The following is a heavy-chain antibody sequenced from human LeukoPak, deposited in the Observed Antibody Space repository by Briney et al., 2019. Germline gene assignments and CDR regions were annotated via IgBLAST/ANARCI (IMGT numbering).Heavy chain of an antibody. V-gene: IGHV1-18*01. D-gene: IGHD3-22*01. Sequence: GASVKVSCRTSGYTFTNYGISWVRQAPGQGLEWMGRISAYNGNTIYAQKFQGRVTMTTDTYTSTAYMELRSPRCDDTAVYYCARDGHRRYHYDSSGREDAFDIWGQGTMVTVSS. CDR1: GYTFTNYG. J-gene: IGHJ3*02. CDR3: ARDGHRRYHYDSSGREDAFDI. CDR2: ISAYNGNT.